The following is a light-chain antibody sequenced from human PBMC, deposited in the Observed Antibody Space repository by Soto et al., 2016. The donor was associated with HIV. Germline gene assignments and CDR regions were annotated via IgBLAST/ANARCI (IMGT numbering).Light chain of an antibody. J-gene: IGLJ3*02. CDR3: QVWLSSSDQWV. CDR1: NIGSES. CDR2: DDN. V-gene: IGLV3-21*04. Sequence: SYELTQSPSVSVAPRKTARITCGGNNIGSESVHWYQQKSGQAPVLLMYDDNDRPSGIPERFSGSNSENDGHPDHRRGSRVGMEADYYRQVWLSSSDQWVFGGGTKLTVL.